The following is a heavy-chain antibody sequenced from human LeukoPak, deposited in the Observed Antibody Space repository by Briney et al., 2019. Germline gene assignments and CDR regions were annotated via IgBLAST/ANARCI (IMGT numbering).Heavy chain of an antibody. J-gene: IGHJ4*02. CDR2: IYYSGST. CDR3: ARDPGQAAALDY. D-gene: IGHD2-2*01. V-gene: IGHV4-39*02. Sequence: SETLSLTCTVSAGSISCSSQYWGRIRQPPGKGLEWIGSIYYSGSTYYNSCLQSRVTISVDTSKNQFSLKLCAVTAADTAVYYCARDPGQAAALDYWGQGTLVTVSS. CDR1: AGSISCSSQY.